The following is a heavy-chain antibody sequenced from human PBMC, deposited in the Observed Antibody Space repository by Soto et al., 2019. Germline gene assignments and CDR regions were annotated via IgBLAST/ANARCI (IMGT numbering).Heavy chain of an antibody. J-gene: IGHJ6*02. Sequence: QVQLVQSGAEVKKPGSSVKVSCKAPGGTFSSYAISWVRQAPGQGLEWMGGIIPIFGTANYAQKFKGRVTITADEYTSTGYMELSSLRSEDTAVYYCARSQGGSSSLDIYYYYYYGMDVWGQGTTVTVSS. CDR1: GGTFSSYA. CDR2: IIPIFGTA. CDR3: ARSQGGSSSLDIYYYYYYGMDV. V-gene: IGHV1-69*01. D-gene: IGHD2-15*01.